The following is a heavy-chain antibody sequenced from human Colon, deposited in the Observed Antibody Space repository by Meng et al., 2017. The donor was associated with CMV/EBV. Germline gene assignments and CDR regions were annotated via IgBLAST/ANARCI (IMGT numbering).Heavy chain of an antibody. Sequence: GGSLRLSCAASGFNFSDYYMSWIRQAPGKGLDWISYITNSGITTYYADSVRDRFTIFRDNAKNSLYLQMNSLRADDTAVYYCARGGEMNHDYWGQGTLVTVSS. J-gene: IGHJ4*02. D-gene: IGHD1-14*01. CDR3: ARGGEMNHDY. V-gene: IGHV3-11*01. CDR1: GFNFSDYY. CDR2: ITNSGITT.